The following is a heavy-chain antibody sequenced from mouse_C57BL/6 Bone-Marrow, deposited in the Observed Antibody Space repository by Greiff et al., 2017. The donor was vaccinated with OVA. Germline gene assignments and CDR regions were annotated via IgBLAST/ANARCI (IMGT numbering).Heavy chain of an antibody. Sequence: DVKLVESGGGLVKPGGSLKLSCAASGFTFSDYGMHWVRQAPEKGLEWVAYISSGSSTIYYADTVKGRFTISRDNAKNTLFLQMTSLRSEDTAMYYCARRVSKYFYYFDYWGQGTTLTVSS. CDR1: GFTFSDYG. D-gene: IGHD2-5*01. CDR2: ISSGSSTI. CDR3: ARRVSKYFYYFDY. J-gene: IGHJ2*01. V-gene: IGHV5-17*01.